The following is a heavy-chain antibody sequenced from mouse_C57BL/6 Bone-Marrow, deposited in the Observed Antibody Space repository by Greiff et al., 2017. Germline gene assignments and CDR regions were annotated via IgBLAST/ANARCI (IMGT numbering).Heavy chain of an antibody. CDR1: GYTFTSYW. D-gene: IGHD1-1*01. CDR2: INPSSGYT. V-gene: IGHV1-7*01. CDR3: ARSITTVVATRDY. J-gene: IGHJ2*01. Sequence: QVQLQQPGAELVKPGASVKLSCKASGYTFTSYWMHWVKQRPGQGLEWIGYINPSSGYTKYNQKFKDKATLTADKSSSTAYMQLSSLTYEDSAVYYCARSITTVVATRDYWGQGTTLTVSS.